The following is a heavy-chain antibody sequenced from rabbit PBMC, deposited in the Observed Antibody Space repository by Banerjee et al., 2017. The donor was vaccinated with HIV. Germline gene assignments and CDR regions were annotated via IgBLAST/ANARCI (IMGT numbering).Heavy chain of an antibody. J-gene: IGHJ4*01. V-gene: IGHV1S40*01. CDR2: IYTGSSGST. CDR3: ARDLSVTHFNL. Sequence: QSLEESGGDLVKPGASLTLTCTASGIDFSTYYYMCWVRQAPGKGLEWIACIYTGSSGSTYYASWVNGRFTISKTSSTTVTLQMTSLTAADTATYFCARDLSVTHFNLWGQGTLVTVS. CDR1: GIDFSTYYY.